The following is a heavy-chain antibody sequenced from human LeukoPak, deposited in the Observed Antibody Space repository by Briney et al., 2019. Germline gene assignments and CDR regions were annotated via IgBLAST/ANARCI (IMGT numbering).Heavy chain of an antibody. CDR3: ARDLSLLLWFGELLSSEGIDY. D-gene: IGHD3-10*01. V-gene: IGHV1-2*02. CDR2: INPNSGGT. Sequence: ASVKVSCKASGYTFTGYYMHWVRQAPGQGLEWMGWINPNSGGTNYAQKFQGRVTMTRDTSISTDYMELSRLRSDDTAVYYCARDLSLLLWFGELLSSEGIDYWGQGTLVTVSS. J-gene: IGHJ4*02. CDR1: GYTFTGYY.